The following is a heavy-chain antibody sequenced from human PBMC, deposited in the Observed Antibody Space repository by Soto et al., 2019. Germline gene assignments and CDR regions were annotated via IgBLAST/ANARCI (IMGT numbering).Heavy chain of an antibody. CDR1: GFTFSSYE. CDR2: ISGSGTTI. CDR3: ARGPGSGYYYFDY. V-gene: IGHV3-48*03. D-gene: IGHD3-22*01. J-gene: IGHJ4*02. Sequence: PGGSLSLACAASGFTFSSYEMNWVRQAPGKGLEWISYISGSGTTIYYADSVKGRFTISRDNAKNSLYLQMNSLRVEDTAVYYCARGPGSGYYYFDYWGQGTLDTVSS.